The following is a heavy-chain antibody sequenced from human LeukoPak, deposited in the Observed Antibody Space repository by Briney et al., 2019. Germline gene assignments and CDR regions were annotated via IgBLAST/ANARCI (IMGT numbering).Heavy chain of an antibody. CDR2: INWNGGST. J-gene: IGHJ4*02. D-gene: IGHD3-22*01. V-gene: IGHV3-20*04. Sequence: GGSLRLSCAASGFTFDNYGMSWVRQAPGKGLEWVSSINWNGGSTGYADSVKSRFTFSRDNAKNSLYLQMNSLRAEDTALYYCARVGGSGYYYYFDYWGQGTLVSVSS. CDR3: ARVGGSGYYYYFDY. CDR1: GFTFDNYG.